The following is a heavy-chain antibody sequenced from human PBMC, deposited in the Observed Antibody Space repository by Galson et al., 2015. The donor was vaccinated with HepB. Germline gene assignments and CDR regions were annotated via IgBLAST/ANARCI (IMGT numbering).Heavy chain of an antibody. Sequence: SVKVSCKASGYTFTSYAMHWVRQAPGQRLEWMGWINAGNGNTKYSQKFQGRVTITRDTSASTAYMELSSLRSEDTAVYYCARTRTSSGLVPYFDYWGQGTLVTVSS. V-gene: IGHV1-3*01. D-gene: IGHD6-19*01. J-gene: IGHJ4*02. CDR1: GYTFTSYA. CDR3: ARTRTSSGLVPYFDY. CDR2: INAGNGNT.